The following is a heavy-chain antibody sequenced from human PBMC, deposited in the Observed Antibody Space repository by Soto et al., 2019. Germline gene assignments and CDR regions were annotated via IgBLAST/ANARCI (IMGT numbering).Heavy chain of an antibody. CDR1: GGSISSGGYY. CDR2: IYYSGST. Sequence: NPSETLSLTCTVSGGSISSGGYYWSWIRQHPGKGLEWIGYIYYSGSTYYNPSLKSRVTISVDTSKNQFSLKLSSVTAADTAVYYCARVTVLVPAAIDYYYYYGMDVWGQGTTVTVSS. V-gene: IGHV4-31*03. D-gene: IGHD2-2*02. J-gene: IGHJ6*02. CDR3: ARVTVLVPAAIDYYYYYGMDV.